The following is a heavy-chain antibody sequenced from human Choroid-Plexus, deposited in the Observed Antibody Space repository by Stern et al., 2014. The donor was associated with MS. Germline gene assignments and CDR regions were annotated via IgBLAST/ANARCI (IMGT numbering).Heavy chain of an antibody. CDR3: AKDRQYLTYFFDH. Sequence: VQLVESGGGVVQPGRHLRLSCVASGFTFGSCAMHWVRQAPGKGLEWVAGVSYDGSNKYYADSVKGRFTISRDNSQNTLYMQMSSLRPEDTAVYYCAKDRQYLTYFFDHWGQGSRVTGSS. V-gene: IGHV3-30*18. D-gene: IGHD2/OR15-2a*01. J-gene: IGHJ5*02. CDR2: VSYDGSNK. CDR1: GFTFGSCA.